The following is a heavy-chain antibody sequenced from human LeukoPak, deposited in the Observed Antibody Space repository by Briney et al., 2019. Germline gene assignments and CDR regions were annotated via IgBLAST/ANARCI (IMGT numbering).Heavy chain of an antibody. Sequence: GGSLRLSCAASGFIFRSYWMSWVRQAPGKGLEWVADIKQEGSEKYYADSVKGRFTISRDDAKNSLYLEMSSLRAEDTAVYYCATRYYHDTSGYPFDNWGQGTLVAVS. D-gene: IGHD3-22*01. J-gene: IGHJ4*02. V-gene: IGHV3-7*01. CDR3: ATRYYHDTSGYPFDN. CDR1: GFIFRSYW. CDR2: IKQEGSEK.